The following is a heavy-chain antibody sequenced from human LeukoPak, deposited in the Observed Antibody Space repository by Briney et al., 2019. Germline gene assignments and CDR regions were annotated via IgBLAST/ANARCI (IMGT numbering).Heavy chain of an antibody. Sequence: PSQTLSLTCTVSGGSISSGDYYWSWIRQPPGKGLEWIGYIDYSGSTYYNPSLKSRVTISVDTSKNQFSLKLSSVTAADTAVYYCARGKGLENYFDYWGQGTLVTVSS. CDR2: IDYSGST. D-gene: IGHD6-19*01. J-gene: IGHJ4*02. CDR3: ARGKGLENYFDY. CDR1: GGSISSGDYY. V-gene: IGHV4-30-4*01.